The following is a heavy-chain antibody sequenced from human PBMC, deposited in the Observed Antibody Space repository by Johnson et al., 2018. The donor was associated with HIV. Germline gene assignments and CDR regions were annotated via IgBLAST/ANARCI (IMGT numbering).Heavy chain of an antibody. CDR2: MWYAGSQK. V-gene: IGHV3-30*19. J-gene: IGHJ3*02. CDR3: TRDRIQIWSYVGTFDI. Sequence: QEQLVESGGGVVQPGRSLTLSCAASGFTLSNYGMHWVRQAPGKGREWVAMMWYAGSQKGYAEAVKGRYTISRDNSKNMVYLQMSSLRAEDTALYYCTRDRIQIWSYVGTFDIWGQGTMVTISS. CDR1: GFTLSNYG. D-gene: IGHD5-18*01.